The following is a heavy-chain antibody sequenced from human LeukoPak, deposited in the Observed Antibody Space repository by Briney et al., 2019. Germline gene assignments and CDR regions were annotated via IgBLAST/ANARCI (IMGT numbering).Heavy chain of an antibody. CDR1: GGSFSGYY. J-gene: IGHJ4*02. Sequence: SETLSLTCAVYGGSFSGYYWSWIRQPPRGGLEWSGEIYHRGSTNYNPSLKSRVTMSVDTSKNQFSLKLSSVTAADTAVYYCARVWDIVVVPAAAYFDYWGQGTLVTVSS. V-gene: IGHV4-34*01. D-gene: IGHD2-2*01. CDR2: IYHRGST. CDR3: ARVWDIVVVPAAAYFDY.